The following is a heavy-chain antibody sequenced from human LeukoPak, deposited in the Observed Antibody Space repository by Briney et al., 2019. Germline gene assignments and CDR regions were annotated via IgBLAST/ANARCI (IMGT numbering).Heavy chain of an antibody. CDR3: ARDGVGTPL. D-gene: IGHD1-26*01. Sequence: GGSLRLSCAASGFTFSDYYMSWIRQAPGKGLEWVANIKQDGSEKYYVDSVKGRFTISRDNAKNSLYLQMNSLRAEDTAVYYCARDGVGTPLWGQGTLVTVSS. J-gene: IGHJ4*02. CDR1: GFTFSDYY. CDR2: IKQDGSEK. V-gene: IGHV3-7*01.